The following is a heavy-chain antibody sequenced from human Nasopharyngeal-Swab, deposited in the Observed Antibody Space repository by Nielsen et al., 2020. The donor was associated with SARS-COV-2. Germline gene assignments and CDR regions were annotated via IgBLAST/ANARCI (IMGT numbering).Heavy chain of an antibody. CDR1: GGSISSSSYY. Sequence: SETLSLTCTVSGGSISSSSYYWGWIRQPPGKGLEWIGSMYYSGSTYYNPSLKSRVTISVDTSKNQFSLKLSSVTAADTAVYYCAREEQSFDYWGQGTLVAVSS. V-gene: IGHV4-39*07. D-gene: IGHD1-26*01. CDR3: AREEQSFDY. CDR2: MYYSGST. J-gene: IGHJ4*02.